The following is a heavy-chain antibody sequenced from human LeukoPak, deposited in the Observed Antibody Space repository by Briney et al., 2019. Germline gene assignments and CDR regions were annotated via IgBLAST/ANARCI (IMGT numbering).Heavy chain of an antibody. Sequence: KPSQTLSLTCTVSGGSISSGGYYWSWIRQPPGKGLEWIGYIYHSGSTYYNPSLKSRVTISVDRSKNQFSLKLSSVTAADTAVYYCARRYCSSTSCYNGSFDYWGQGTLVTVSS. CDR1: GGSISSGGYY. D-gene: IGHD2-2*02. V-gene: IGHV4-30-2*01. J-gene: IGHJ4*02. CDR2: IYHSGST. CDR3: ARRYCSSTSCYNGSFDY.